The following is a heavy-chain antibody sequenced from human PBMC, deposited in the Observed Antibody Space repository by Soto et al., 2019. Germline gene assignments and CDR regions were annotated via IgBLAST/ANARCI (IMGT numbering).Heavy chain of an antibody. CDR2: INAGNGNT. CDR3: ATPQSSGWYYFDY. Sequence: QVQLVQSGAEVKKPGASVKVSCKASGYTFTSYAMHWVRQAPGQRLEWMGWINAGNGNTKYSQKFQGRVTITRDTSASTAYMELSSLRSEDTAVYYCATPQSSGWYYFDYWGQGTLVTVSS. CDR1: GYTFTSYA. J-gene: IGHJ4*02. D-gene: IGHD6-19*01. V-gene: IGHV1-3*01.